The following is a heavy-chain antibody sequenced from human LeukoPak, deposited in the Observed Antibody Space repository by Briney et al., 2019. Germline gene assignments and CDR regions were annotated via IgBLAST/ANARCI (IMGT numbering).Heavy chain of an antibody. V-gene: IGHV4-4*08. J-gene: IGHJ4*02. CDR2: IYTSGST. CDR1: GGSISSYY. Sequence: SETLSLTCTVSGGSISSYYWSWIRQLPGKGLEWIGRIYTSGSTNYNPSLKSRVTISVETSKNQFSLKLSSVTAADTAVYYCARGAERDYYDSSGYYYDPNFDYWGQGTLVTVSS. D-gene: IGHD3-22*01. CDR3: ARGAERDYYDSSGYYYDPNFDY.